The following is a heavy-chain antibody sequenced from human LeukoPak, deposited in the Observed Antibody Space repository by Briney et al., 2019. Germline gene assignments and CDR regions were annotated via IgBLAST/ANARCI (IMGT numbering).Heavy chain of an antibody. D-gene: IGHD3-9*01. Sequence: GASVKVSCKASGGTFSSYAISWVRQAPGQGLEWMGGIITIFGTANYAQKFQGRVTITADESTSTAYMELSSLRSEDTAVYYCARVQYYDTSLVWFDPWGQGTLVTVSS. CDR3: ARVQYYDTSLVWFDP. J-gene: IGHJ5*02. CDR2: IITIFGTA. CDR1: GGTFSSYA. V-gene: IGHV1-69*13.